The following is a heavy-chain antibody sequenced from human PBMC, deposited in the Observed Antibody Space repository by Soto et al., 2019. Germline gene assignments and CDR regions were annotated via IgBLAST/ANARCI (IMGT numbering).Heavy chain of an antibody. CDR2: INPSSGGT. V-gene: IGHV1-2*02. Sequence: GASVKVSCKASGYTFIGYYIHWVRQAPGQGLEWMGWINPSSGGTNYAQKFQARVTMTRDTSISTAYMEVSRLTSDDTAVYYCARGHRYCSSTSCPYNHYGMDVWGQGTTVTVSS. CDR3: ARGHRYCSSTSCPYNHYGMDV. CDR1: GYTFIGYY. D-gene: IGHD2-2*01. J-gene: IGHJ6*02.